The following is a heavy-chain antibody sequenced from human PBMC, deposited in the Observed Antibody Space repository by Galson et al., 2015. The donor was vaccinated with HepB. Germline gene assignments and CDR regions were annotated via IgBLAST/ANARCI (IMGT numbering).Heavy chain of an antibody. D-gene: IGHD4-17*01. CDR3: ARADGDYVLPRYYYYGMDV. J-gene: IGHJ6*02. Sequence: SCKASGGTFSSYAISWVRQAPGQGLEWLGGIIPIFGTANYAQKFQGRVTITADESTSTAYMELSSLRSEDTAVYYCARADGDYVLPRYYYYGMDVWGQGTTVTVSS. CDR2: IIPIFGTA. V-gene: IGHV1-69*01. CDR1: GGTFSSYA.